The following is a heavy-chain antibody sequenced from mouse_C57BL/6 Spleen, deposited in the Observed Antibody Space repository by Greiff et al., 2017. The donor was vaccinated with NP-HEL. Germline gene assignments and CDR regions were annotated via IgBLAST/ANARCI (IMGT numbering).Heavy chain of an antibody. CDR3: ARGTDYGSTLSAMDY. V-gene: IGHV1-69*01. CDR2: IDPSDSYT. J-gene: IGHJ4*01. Sequence: QVQLQQPGAELVMPGASVKLSCKASGYTFTSYWMHWVKQRPGQGLEWIGEIDPSDSYTTSSPKVKGKSTLTVDKSSSTAYMQLSSLTSEDSAVYYCARGTDYGSTLSAMDYWGQGTAVTVSS. D-gene: IGHD1-1*01. CDR1: GYTFTSYW.